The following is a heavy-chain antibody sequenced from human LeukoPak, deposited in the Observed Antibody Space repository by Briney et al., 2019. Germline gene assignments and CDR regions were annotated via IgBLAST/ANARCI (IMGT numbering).Heavy chain of an antibody. Sequence: SETLSLTCAVYGGSFSGYYWSWIRQPPGKGLEWIGEINHSGSTNYNPSLKSRVTLSVDTSKNQFSLKLSSVTAADTAVYYCARRPDFWSGSYWAYYYCYMDVWDKGTTVTVSS. CDR2: INHSGST. CDR1: GGSFSGYY. J-gene: IGHJ6*03. CDR3: ARRPDFWSGSYWAYYYCYMDV. V-gene: IGHV4-34*01. D-gene: IGHD3-3*01.